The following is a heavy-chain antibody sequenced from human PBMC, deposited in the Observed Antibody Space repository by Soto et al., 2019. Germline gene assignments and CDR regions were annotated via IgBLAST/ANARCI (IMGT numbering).Heavy chain of an antibody. V-gene: IGHV3-23*01. CDR3: AKDPGIAAAGPEYFQH. J-gene: IGHJ1*01. Sequence: EVQLLESGGGLVQPGGSLRLSCAASGFTFSSYAMSWVRQAPGRGLEGVSAISGSGGSTYYADSVKGRFTISRDNSKNTLYLQMNSLRAEDTAVYYCAKDPGIAAAGPEYFQHWGQGTLVTVSS. CDR2: ISGSGGST. CDR1: GFTFSSYA. D-gene: IGHD6-13*01.